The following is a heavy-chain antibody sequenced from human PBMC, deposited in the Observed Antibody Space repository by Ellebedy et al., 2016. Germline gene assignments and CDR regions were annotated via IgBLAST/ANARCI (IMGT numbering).Heavy chain of an antibody. CDR2: ISSSSYI. CDR1: GFTFSSYS. J-gene: IGHJ4*02. V-gene: IGHV3-21*01. Sequence: GESLKISXAASGFTFSSYSMNWVRQAPGKGLEWVSSISSSSYIYYADSVKGRFTISRDNAKNSLYLQMNSLRAEDTAVYYCARDNRPVWEGVIVPFDYWGQGTLVTVSS. CDR3: ARDNRPVWEGVIVPFDY. D-gene: IGHD3-16*02.